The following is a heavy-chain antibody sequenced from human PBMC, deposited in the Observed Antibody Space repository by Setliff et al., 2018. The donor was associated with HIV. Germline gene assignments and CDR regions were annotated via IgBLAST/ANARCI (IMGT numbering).Heavy chain of an antibody. CDR1: GFTFSNSW. CDR3: ASSRPPDDSSGYLDH. D-gene: IGHD3-22*01. J-gene: IGHJ4*01. Sequence: PGESLTISCAASGFTFSNSWMTWVRQAPGKGLEWVANIKKDGSDKFYVDSVKGRFAISRDNAKNSLNLEMNSRRAEDTAIYYCASSRPPDDSSGYLDHWGQGTLVTVSS. V-gene: IGHV3-7*03. CDR2: IKKDGSDK.